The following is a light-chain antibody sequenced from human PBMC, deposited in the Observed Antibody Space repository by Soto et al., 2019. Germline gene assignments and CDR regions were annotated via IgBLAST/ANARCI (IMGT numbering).Light chain of an antibody. CDR3: QQYGSSPRT. J-gene: IGKJ1*01. CDR1: QSLSRSS. V-gene: IGKV3-20*01. Sequence: EIVSTQSPGTLSLSPGDRATLSCRASQSLSRSSLAWYQQKPGRAPRLLIYGASSRATGIPDRFSGSGSGTDFTLTISRLEPEDFAVYYCQQYGSSPRTFGQGTKVDIK. CDR2: GAS.